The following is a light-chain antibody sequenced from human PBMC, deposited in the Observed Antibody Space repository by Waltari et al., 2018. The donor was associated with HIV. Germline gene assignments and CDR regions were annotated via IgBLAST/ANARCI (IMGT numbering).Light chain of an antibody. Sequence: QSALTQPASVSGSPGQSITISCTGTSSDVGGYNYVSWYQQHPGKAPKLMIYEVNNRPSGVSNRFSGSKSCNTASLTISGLQAEDEADYYCSSYTSSITPLVFGTGTKVTVL. V-gene: IGLV2-14*01. J-gene: IGLJ1*01. CDR1: SSDVGGYNY. CDR3: SSYTSSITPLV. CDR2: EVN.